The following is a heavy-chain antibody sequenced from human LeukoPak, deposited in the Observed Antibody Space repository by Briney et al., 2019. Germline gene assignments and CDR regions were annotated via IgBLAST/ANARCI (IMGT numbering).Heavy chain of an antibody. CDR1: GYTFASYG. D-gene: IGHD3-10*01. CDR3: ASHVVGESTLLEY. J-gene: IGHJ4*02. Sequence: ASVKVSCKASGYTFASYGISWVRQAPGQGLEWMGWTNAGNGDTRYSQKFQGRVTVTRDRSTSTTYMELSSLRSEDTAVYYCASHVVGESTLLEYWGQGTLVTVSS. CDR2: TNAGNGDT. V-gene: IGHV1-3*01.